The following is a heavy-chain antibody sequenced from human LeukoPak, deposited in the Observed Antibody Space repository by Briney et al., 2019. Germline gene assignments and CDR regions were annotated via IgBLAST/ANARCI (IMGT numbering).Heavy chain of an antibody. CDR2: ISGSGGST. CDR3: AKGRYYYDSSDAFDI. D-gene: IGHD3-22*01. V-gene: IGHV3-23*01. Sequence: GGSLRLSCAASGFTFSSYAMSWIRQAPGKGLEWVSAISGSGGSTYYADSVKGRFTISRDNSKNTLYLQMNSLRAEDTAVYYCAKGRYYYDSSDAFDIWGQGTMVTVSS. J-gene: IGHJ3*02. CDR1: GFTFSSYA.